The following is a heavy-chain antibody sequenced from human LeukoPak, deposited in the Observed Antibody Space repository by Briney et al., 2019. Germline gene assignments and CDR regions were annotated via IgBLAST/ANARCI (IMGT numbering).Heavy chain of an antibody. Sequence: GGSLRLSCAASGFTFSSYAMHWVRQAPGKGLEWVAVISYDGSNKYYADSVKGRFTISRDNSKNTLYLQMNSLRAEDTAVYYCARDSRDLYSSSWYRGFDYWGQGTLVTVSS. V-gene: IGHV3-30*04. CDR1: GFTFSSYA. CDR2: ISYDGSNK. D-gene: IGHD6-13*01. J-gene: IGHJ4*02. CDR3: ARDSRDLYSSSWYRGFDY.